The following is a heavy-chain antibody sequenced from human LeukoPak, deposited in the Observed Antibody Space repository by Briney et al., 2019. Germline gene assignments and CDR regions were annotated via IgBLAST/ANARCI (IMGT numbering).Heavy chain of an antibody. J-gene: IGHJ3*02. CDR1: GGSISSYY. V-gene: IGHV4-59*01. CDR2: IYYSGST. CDR3: ARDSASPREHDAFDI. D-gene: IGHD1/OR15-1a*01. Sequence: PSETLSLTCTVSGGSISSYYWSWIRQPPGKGLEWIGYIYYSGSTNYNPSLKSRVTTSVDTSKNQFSLKLSSVTAADTAVYYCARDSASPREHDAFDIWGQGTMVTVSS.